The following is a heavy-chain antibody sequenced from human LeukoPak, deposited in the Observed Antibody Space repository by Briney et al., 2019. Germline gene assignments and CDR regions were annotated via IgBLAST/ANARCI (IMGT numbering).Heavy chain of an antibody. CDR1: GFTFSGYW. CDR2: INSDGSTT. V-gene: IGHV3-74*01. CDR3: ARDVTDLDY. D-gene: IGHD1-20*01. Sequence: GKSLRLSCVASGFTFSGYWMHWVRQAPGKGLVWVSRINSDGSTTTYADSVKGRFTISRDNAKNTLYLQMNSLRAEDTAVYYCARDVTDLDYWGQGTLVTVSS. J-gene: IGHJ4*02.